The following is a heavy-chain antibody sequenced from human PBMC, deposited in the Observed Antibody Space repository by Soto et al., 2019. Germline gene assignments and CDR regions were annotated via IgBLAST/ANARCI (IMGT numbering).Heavy chain of an antibody. CDR3: ARGRDGDYVWGSYRAFDY. CDR2: IYYSGST. V-gene: IGHV4-61*01. Sequence: SETLSLTCTVSGGSVSSGSYYWSWIRQPPGKGLEWIGYIYYSGSTNYNPSLKSRVTISVDTSRNQFSLKLSSVTAADTAVHYCARGRDGDYVWGSYRAFDYWGQGTLVTVSS. D-gene: IGHD3-16*02. J-gene: IGHJ4*02. CDR1: GGSVSSGSYY.